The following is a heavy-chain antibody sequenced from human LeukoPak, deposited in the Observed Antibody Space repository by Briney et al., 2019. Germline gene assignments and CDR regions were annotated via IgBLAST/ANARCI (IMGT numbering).Heavy chain of an antibody. CDR3: ARGGSGWYIDS. J-gene: IGHJ4*01. D-gene: IGHD6-19*01. Sequence: KASETLSLTCAVSGVSFSNSYWSWIRQPPGKGLEWIGEVNHSGDTNYNPSLKSRVAFLINTSKNQFSLKLSSVTAADTAVYYCARGGSGWYIDSWGQGTLVIVSS. V-gene: IGHV4-34*01. CDR1: GVSFSNSY. CDR2: VNHSGDT.